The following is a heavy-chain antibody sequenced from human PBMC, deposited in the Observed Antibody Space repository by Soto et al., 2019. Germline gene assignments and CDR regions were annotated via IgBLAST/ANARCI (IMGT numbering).Heavy chain of an antibody. D-gene: IGHD3-16*01. CDR3: AREPWGNYFDY. CDR2: IYSGGST. V-gene: IGHV3-53*02. CDR1: GFTVSSNY. Sequence: VQLVETGGGLIQPGGSLRLSCAASGFTVSSNYMSWVRQAPGKGLEWVSVIYSGGSTYYADSVKGRFTISRDNSKNTLYLQMNSLRAEDTAVYYCAREPWGNYFDYWGQGTPVTVSS. J-gene: IGHJ4*02.